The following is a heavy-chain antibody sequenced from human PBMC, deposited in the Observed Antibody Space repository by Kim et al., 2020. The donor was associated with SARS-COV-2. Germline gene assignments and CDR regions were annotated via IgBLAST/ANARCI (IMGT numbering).Heavy chain of an antibody. CDR2: IYSGGST. CDR3: ARDFDSSSSLGHHYYYYYGMDV. D-gene: IGHD6-13*01. V-gene: IGHV3-53*01. CDR1: GFTVSSNY. Sequence: GGSLRLSCAASGFTVSSNYMSWVRQAPGKGLEWVSVIYSGGSTYYADSVKGRFTISRDNSKNTLYLQMNSLRAEDTAVYYCARDFDSSSSLGHHYYYYYGMDVWGQGTTVTVSS. J-gene: IGHJ6*02.